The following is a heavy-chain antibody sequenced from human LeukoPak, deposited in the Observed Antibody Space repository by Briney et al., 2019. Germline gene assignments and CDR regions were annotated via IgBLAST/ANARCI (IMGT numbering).Heavy chain of an antibody. CDR1: GGTFSSYA. J-gene: IGHJ4*02. V-gene: IGHV1-69*13. Sequence: SVKVSCKASGGTFSSYAISWVRQAPGQGLEWMGGIIPIFGTANYAQKFQGRVTITADESTSTAYMELSSLRSEDTAVYYCARGWSSGWQDFDYWGQGTLVTVSS. CDR2: IIPIFGTA. CDR3: ARGWSSGWQDFDY. D-gene: IGHD6-19*01.